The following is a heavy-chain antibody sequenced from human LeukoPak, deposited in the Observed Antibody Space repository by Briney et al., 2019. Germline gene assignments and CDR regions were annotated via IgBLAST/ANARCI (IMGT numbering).Heavy chain of an antibody. CDR1: GFTFSSNY. V-gene: IGHV3-48*02. J-gene: IGHJ4*02. CDR3: ARARASGRSGFDY. D-gene: IGHD2-15*01. Sequence: GGSLRLSCAASGFTFSSNYMSWVRQAPGKGLEWVSYISSSSSTIYYADSVKGRFTISRDNAKNSLDLQMNSLRDEDTAVYYCARARASGRSGFDYWGQGTLVTVSS. CDR2: ISSSSSTI.